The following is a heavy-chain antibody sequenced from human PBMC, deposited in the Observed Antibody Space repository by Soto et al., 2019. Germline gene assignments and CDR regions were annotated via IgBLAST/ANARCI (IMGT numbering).Heavy chain of an antibody. CDR3: AGAMDDYYYYGMDV. CDR1: GYTFTSYD. J-gene: IGHJ6*02. Sequence: ASVKVSCKAPGYTFTSYDINWVRQATGQGLEWMGWMNPNSGNTGYAQKFQGRVTMTRNTSISTAYMELSSLRSEDTAVYYCAGAMDDYYYYGMDVWGQGTTVTVSS. V-gene: IGHV1-8*01. D-gene: IGHD5-18*01. CDR2: MNPNSGNT.